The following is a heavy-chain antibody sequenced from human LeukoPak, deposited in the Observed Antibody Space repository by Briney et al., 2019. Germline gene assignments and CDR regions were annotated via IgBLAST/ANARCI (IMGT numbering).Heavy chain of an antibody. J-gene: IGHJ4*02. D-gene: IGHD3-22*01. CDR2: IIPIFGTA. V-gene: IGHV1-69*05. CDR1: VYSFTGDY. Sequence: SVKVSCKASVYSFTGDYLHWVRQAPGQGLEWMGGIIPIFGTANYAQKFQGRVTITTDESTSTAYMELSSLRSEDTAVYYCARGGYYYDSRDWGQGTLVTVSS. CDR3: ARGGYYYDSRD.